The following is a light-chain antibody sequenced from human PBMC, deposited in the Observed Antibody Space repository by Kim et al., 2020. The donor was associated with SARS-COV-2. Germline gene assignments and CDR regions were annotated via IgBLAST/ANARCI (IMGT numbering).Light chain of an antibody. CDR1: NIGSKS. J-gene: IGLJ2*01. V-gene: IGLV3-21*03. Sequence: PGKTARITCGGNNIGSKSVPWYQQKPGRAPVLVVYDDSDRPSGIPERFSGSNSGNTATLTISRVEAGDEADYYCQVWDSSSDHPVVFGGGTQLTVL. CDR3: QVWDSSSDHPVV. CDR2: DDS.